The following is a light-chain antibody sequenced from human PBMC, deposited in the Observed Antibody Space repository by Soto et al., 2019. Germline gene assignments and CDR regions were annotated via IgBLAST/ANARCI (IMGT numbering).Light chain of an antibody. Sequence: QSALTQPASVSGSPGQSITISCTGTSSDVGSFNLVSWYQHHPGKAPKLIIYEGNKWPSGISSRFSGSMSGNTASLTIFGLQAEDEADYYCCSYEGSSTPLFGGGTKVTVL. J-gene: IGLJ2*01. CDR1: SSDVGSFNL. CDR2: EGN. V-gene: IGLV2-23*01. CDR3: CSYEGSSTPL.